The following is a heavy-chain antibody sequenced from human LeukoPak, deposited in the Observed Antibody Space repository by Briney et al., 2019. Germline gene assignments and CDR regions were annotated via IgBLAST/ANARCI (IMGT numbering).Heavy chain of an antibody. J-gene: IGHJ4*02. V-gene: IGHV3-33*01. CDR2: IWYDGSNK. Sequence: GRPLRLSCAASGFTFSSYGMHWVRQAPGKGLEWVAVIWYDGSNKYYADSVKGRFTISRDNSKNTLYLQMNSLRAEDTAVYYCARATGYYFDYWGQGTLATVSS. CDR1: GFTFSSYG. D-gene: IGHD1-14*01. CDR3: ARATGYYFDY.